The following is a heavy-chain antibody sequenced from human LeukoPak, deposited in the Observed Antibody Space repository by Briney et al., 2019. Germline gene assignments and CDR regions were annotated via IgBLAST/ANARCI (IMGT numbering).Heavy chain of an antibody. V-gene: IGHV3-48*03. J-gene: IGHJ4*02. D-gene: IGHD6-13*01. CDR1: GFTFSSYE. CDR3: ARDQGSSWYWDY. Sequence: PGGSLRLSCAASGFTFSSYEMHWVRQAPGKGLEWVSYISSSGSPIYYADSVKGRFTISRDNAKNSLFLQMNSLRAEDTAVYYCARDQGSSWYWDYWGQGTLVIVSS. CDR2: ISSSGSPI.